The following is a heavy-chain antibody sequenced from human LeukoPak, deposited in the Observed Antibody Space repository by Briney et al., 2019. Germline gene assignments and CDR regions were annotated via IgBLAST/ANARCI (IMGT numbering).Heavy chain of an antibody. CDR1: GFILSNFG. V-gene: IGHV3-30*02. CDR2: LRFDE. CDR3: AREQYSYYIDV. Sequence: GGSLRLSCAASGFILSNFGMHWVRATPDKRLECVALLRFDEFYADSVEGRFNISRDISKSTVYLQMKRLTFEDTAMYYCAREQYSYYIDVWGKGTTVTVSS. J-gene: IGHJ6*03. D-gene: IGHD3-16*01.